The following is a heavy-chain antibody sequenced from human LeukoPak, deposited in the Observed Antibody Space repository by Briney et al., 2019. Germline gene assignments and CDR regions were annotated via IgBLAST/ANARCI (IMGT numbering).Heavy chain of an antibody. V-gene: IGHV3-23*01. CDR3: AKTAAPGYYYNGVDV. CDR2: ISGSSGST. Sequence: GGSLRLSCAASGFTFSNYAMTWVRQAPGKGLEWVSAISGSSGSTYYADSVKGRFTISSDNSKNTLYLQMNSLRAEDTAVYYCAKTAAPGYYYNGVDVWGQGTTVTVSS. J-gene: IGHJ6*02. CDR1: GFTFSNYA. D-gene: IGHD6-25*01.